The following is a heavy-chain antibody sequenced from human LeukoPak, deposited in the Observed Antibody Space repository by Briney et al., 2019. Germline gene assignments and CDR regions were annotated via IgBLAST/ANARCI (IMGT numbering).Heavy chain of an antibody. D-gene: IGHD6-13*01. J-gene: IGHJ4*02. CDR1: GYTFTSYG. V-gene: IGHV1-18*01. Sequence: ALVKVSCKASGYTFTSYGISWVRQAPGQGLEWMGWISAYNGNTNYAQKLQGRVTMTTDTSTSTAYMELRSLRSDDTAVYYCARVLSSWYGGKYYFDYWGQGTLVTVSS. CDR2: ISAYNGNT. CDR3: ARVLSSWYGGKYYFDY.